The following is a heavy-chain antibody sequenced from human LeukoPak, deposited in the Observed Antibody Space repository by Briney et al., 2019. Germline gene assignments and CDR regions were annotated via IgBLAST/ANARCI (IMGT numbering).Heavy chain of an antibody. Sequence: ASVKVSCKASGYTFTSHYIYWVRQAPGQGLEWMGIINPSGGSTNYAQKFQGRVTITADESTTTAYMELSSLRSEDTAVYYCARDTPLRLENWFDPWGQGTLVTVSS. CDR1: GYTFTSHY. J-gene: IGHJ5*02. CDR2: INPSGGST. D-gene: IGHD1-1*01. V-gene: IGHV1-46*01. CDR3: ARDTPLRLENWFDP.